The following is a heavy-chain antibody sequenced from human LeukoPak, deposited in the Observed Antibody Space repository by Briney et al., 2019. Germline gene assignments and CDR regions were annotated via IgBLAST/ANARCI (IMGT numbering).Heavy chain of an antibody. D-gene: IGHD3-9*01. CDR3: ARDSSDILTGYLHAFDI. J-gene: IGHJ3*02. Sequence: ASVKVSCKASGYTFTSYDINWVRQATGQGLEWMGWMNPNSGNTGYAQKFQGRVTITRNTSISTAYMELSSLRSEDTAVYYCARDSSDILTGYLHAFDIWGQGTMVTVSP. CDR2: MNPNSGNT. V-gene: IGHV1-8*03. CDR1: GYTFTSYD.